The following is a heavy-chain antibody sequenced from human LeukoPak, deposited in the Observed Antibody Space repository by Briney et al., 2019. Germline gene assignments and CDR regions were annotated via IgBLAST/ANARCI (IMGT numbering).Heavy chain of an antibody. J-gene: IGHJ6*03. D-gene: IGHD3-16*01. Sequence: PSETLSLTCAVYGGSLSGYYWSWIRQPPGKGLEWIGEINHSGSTNYNPSLKSRVTISVDTSKNQFSLKLSSVTAADTAVYYCARLRLRYYYYMDVWGKGTTVTVSS. CDR1: GGSLSGYY. CDR3: ARLRLRYYYYMDV. V-gene: IGHV4-34*01. CDR2: INHSGST.